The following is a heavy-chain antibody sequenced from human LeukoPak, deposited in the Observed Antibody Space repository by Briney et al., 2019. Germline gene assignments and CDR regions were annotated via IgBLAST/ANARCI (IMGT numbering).Heavy chain of an antibody. V-gene: IGHV4-4*07. CDR1: GGSINYYD. CDR3: ARAPGSGSYYLAFDI. Sequence: SETLSLTCSVSGGSINYYDWSWLRQAAGKGLEWIGRIYASGSTNYNPSLKSRVTMSVDTSKNQFSLKLSSVTAADTAVYFCARAPGSGSYYLAFDIWGQGTMVTVSS. J-gene: IGHJ3*02. D-gene: IGHD3-10*01. CDR2: IYASGST.